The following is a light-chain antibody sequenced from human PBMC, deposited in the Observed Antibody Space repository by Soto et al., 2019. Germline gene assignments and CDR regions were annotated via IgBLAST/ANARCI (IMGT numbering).Light chain of an antibody. V-gene: IGKV1-39*01. J-gene: IGKJ1*01. Sequence: DIQMTQSPSSLSASVGYRVTITCRSSQSISSYLNWYQQKPGKAPKLLIYAASSLQSGVPSRFSGSGSGTDFTLTISSLQPEDFETYYCQHSYSTLWTFGQGTKVDIK. CDR1: QSISSY. CDR3: QHSYSTLWT. CDR2: AAS.